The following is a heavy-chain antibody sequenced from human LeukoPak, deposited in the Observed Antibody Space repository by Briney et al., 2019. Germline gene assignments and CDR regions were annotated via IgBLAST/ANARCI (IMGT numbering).Heavy chain of an antibody. D-gene: IGHD3-10*01. V-gene: IGHV5-51*01. J-gene: IGHJ6*03. CDR2: IYPGDSDT. CDR3: ARTYGSGSLTSAYYYYYMDV. Sequence: GESLKISCKGSGYSFTSYWIGWMRQMPGKGLEWMGIIYPGDSDTRYSPSFQGQVTISADKSISTAYLQWSSLKASDTAMYYCARTYGSGSLTSAYYYYYMDVWGKGTTVTVSS. CDR1: GYSFTSYW.